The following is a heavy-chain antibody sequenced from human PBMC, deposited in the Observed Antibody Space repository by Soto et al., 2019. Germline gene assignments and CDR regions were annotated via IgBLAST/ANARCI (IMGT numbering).Heavy chain of an antibody. D-gene: IGHD3-9*01. CDR3: VRTVLGPDILADQFVDYYYYMDV. J-gene: IGHJ6*03. CDR1: GDSMTYSY. Sequence: PSETLSLTCTVSGDSMTYSYWSWIRLLPGKGLEWVGYIYYSGSTSYNPSLRRRVIMSVDTSKRQFSLQLKSVTAADTAIYYCVRTVLGPDILADQFVDYYYYMDVWGQGTTVTVSS. CDR2: IYYSGST. V-gene: IGHV4-59*08.